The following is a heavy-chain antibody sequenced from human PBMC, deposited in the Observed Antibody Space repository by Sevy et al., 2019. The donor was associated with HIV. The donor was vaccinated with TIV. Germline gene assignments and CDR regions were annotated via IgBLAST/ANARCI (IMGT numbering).Heavy chain of an antibody. Sequence: GGSLRLSCTASGFTLSSYSLNWVRQAPGKGLEWVSYISGRSGTTYYADSVKGRFTISRDNAKNSLYLQMNSLRDEDTAVYYCAIFQEFYGSLQDYWGQGTLVTVSS. V-gene: IGHV3-48*02. D-gene: IGHD2-15*01. CDR3: AIFQEFYGSLQDY. J-gene: IGHJ4*02. CDR1: GFTLSSYS. CDR2: ISGRSGTT.